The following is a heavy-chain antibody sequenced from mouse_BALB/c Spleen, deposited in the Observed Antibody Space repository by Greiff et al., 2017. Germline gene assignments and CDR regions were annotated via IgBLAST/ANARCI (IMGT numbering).Heavy chain of an antibody. Sequence: EVQRVESGGGLVQPGGSRKLSCAASGFTFSSFGMHWVRQAPEKGLEWVAYISSGSSTIYYADTVKGRFTISRDNPKNTLFLQMTSLRSEDTAMYYCARRITTVVDYAMDYWGQGTSVTVSS. J-gene: IGHJ4*01. V-gene: IGHV5-17*02. CDR3: ARRITTVVDYAMDY. CDR2: ISSGSSTI. CDR1: GFTFSSFG. D-gene: IGHD1-1*01.